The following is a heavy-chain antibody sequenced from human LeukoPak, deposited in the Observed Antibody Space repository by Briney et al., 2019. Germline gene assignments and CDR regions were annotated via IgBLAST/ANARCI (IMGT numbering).Heavy chain of an antibody. D-gene: IGHD1-7*01. CDR1: GETFTNYY. Sequence: SETLSLTCVVYGETFTNYYWSWIRQPPGKGLEWIGEVNHSGSANYNPSLKSRVTISVDTSKSQFSLRLNSVTAADTAVYYCARGPRLQLELRKKYNWFDPWRQGSLVTVSS. CDR3: ARGPRLQLELRKKYNWFDP. J-gene: IGHJ5*02. V-gene: IGHV4-34*01. CDR2: VNHSGSA.